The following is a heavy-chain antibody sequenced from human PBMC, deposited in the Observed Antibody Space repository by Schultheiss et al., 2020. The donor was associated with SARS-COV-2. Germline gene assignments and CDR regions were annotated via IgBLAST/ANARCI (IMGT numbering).Heavy chain of an antibody. V-gene: IGHV4-4*08. Sequence: SETLSLTCTVSGGSISSYYWSWIRQPPGKGLEWIGRIYTSGSTNYNPSLKSRVTISVDTSKNQFSLKLSSVTAADTAVYYCARVLVRGDNWFDPWGQGTLVTVPS. CDR2: IYTSGST. CDR3: ARVLVRGDNWFDP. CDR1: GGSISSYY. D-gene: IGHD3-10*01. J-gene: IGHJ5*02.